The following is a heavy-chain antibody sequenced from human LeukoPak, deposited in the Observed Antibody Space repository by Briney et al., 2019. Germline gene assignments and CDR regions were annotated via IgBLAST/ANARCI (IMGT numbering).Heavy chain of an antibody. CDR2: IGGSGVGT. J-gene: IGHJ4*02. CDR1: GFTFSSYA. CDR3: AKDQSPHCSGDRCYAVDC. Sequence: GGSLRLSCAASGFTFSSYAMSWVRQAPGEGLEWVSAIGGSGVGTYYADSVKGRVTISRDNSKNTLYLQMNRLRGEDTAIYFCAKDQSPHCSGDRCYAVDCWGQGTLVTVSS. D-gene: IGHD2-15*01. V-gene: IGHV3-23*01.